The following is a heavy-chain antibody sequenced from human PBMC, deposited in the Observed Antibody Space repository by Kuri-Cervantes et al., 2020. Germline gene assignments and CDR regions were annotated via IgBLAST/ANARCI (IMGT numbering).Heavy chain of an antibody. D-gene: IGHD3-22*01. Sequence: ASVKVSCKASGYTFTSYGISWVRQAPGQGLEWMGWISAYNGNTNYAQKLQGRVTMTTDTSTSTAYMELRSLRSDDTAVYYCARDSDSSGYRHGNAFDIWGQGTMVTVSS. CDR1: GYTFTSYG. J-gene: IGHJ3*02. CDR3: ARDSDSSGYRHGNAFDI. V-gene: IGHV1-18*01. CDR2: ISAYNGNT.